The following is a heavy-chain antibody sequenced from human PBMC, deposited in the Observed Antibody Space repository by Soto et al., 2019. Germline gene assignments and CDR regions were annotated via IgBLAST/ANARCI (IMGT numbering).Heavy chain of an antibody. CDR2: IHPSGGST. V-gene: IGHV1-46*01. CDR3: ARDTGSFDY. D-gene: IGHD2-15*01. CDR1: GYTFTSYY. J-gene: IGHJ4*02. Sequence: GASVKVTCKASGYTFTSYYMHWVRQAPGQGLEWMGIIHPSGGSTRYAQNFQGRITMTWDTSTSTVNMELSSLRFEDTAVYYCARDTGSFDYWGQGTLVTVSS.